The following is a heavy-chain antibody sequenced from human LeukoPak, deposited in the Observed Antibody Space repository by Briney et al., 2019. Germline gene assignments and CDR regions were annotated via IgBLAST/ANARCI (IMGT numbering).Heavy chain of an antibody. D-gene: IGHD3-16*02. CDR1: GGSFSNYY. V-gene: IGHV4-34*01. CDR2: INHSGST. CDR3: ARHRPYVWGRYREIDY. J-gene: IGHJ4*02. Sequence: SETLSLTCAVYGGSFSNYYWSWIRQPPGKGLEWIGEINHSGSTNCNPSLKSRVTISVDTSKNQFSLKLSSVTAADTAVYYCARHRPYVWGRYREIDYWGQGTLVTVSS.